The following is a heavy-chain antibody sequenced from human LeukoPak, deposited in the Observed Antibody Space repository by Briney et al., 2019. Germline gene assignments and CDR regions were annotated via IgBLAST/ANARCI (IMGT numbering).Heavy chain of an antibody. V-gene: IGHV4-39*07. CDR1: GGSISTYY. CDR2: IYYSGST. D-gene: IGHD6-19*01. Sequence: SETLSLTCTVSGGSISTYYWGWIRQPPGRGLEWIGSIYYSGSTYYNPSLRSRVTISLDTSKNQFSLKLNSVTAADTAVYYCARAGGSGLIDYWGRGILVTVSS. J-gene: IGHJ4*02. CDR3: ARAGGSGLIDY.